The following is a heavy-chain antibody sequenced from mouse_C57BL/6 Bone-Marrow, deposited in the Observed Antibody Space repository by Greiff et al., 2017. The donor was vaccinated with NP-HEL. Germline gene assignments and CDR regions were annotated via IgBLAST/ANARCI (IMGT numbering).Heavy chain of an antibody. CDR1: GYAFSSSW. Sequence: VQLQQSGAELVKPGASVKISCKASGYAFSSSWMNWVKQRPGKGLEWIGQIYPGDGDTNYNGKFKGKATLTADKSSSTAYMQLSSLTSEDSAVYFCARSYWYFDVWGTGTTVTVSS. V-gene: IGHV1-80*01. CDR2: IYPGDGDT. CDR3: ARSYWYFDV. J-gene: IGHJ1*03.